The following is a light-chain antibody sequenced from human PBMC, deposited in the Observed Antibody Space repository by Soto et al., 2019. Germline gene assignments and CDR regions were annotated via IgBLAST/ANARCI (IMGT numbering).Light chain of an antibody. J-gene: IGLJ2*01. V-gene: IGLV1-47*01. CDR2: RNN. CDR3: AAWDDSLSGVV. Sequence: QSVLTQPPSASRTPGQRVTIYGSGSSSNIGSNYVYWYQQLPGTAPKLLIYRNNQRPSGVPDRFSGSKSGTSASLAISGLRPEDEADYYCAAWDDSLSGVVFGGGTKLTVL. CDR1: SSNIGSNY.